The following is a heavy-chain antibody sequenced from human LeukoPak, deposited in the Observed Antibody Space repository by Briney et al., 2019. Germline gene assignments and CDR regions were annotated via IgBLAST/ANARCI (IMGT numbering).Heavy chain of an antibody. CDR1: GGSFSGYY. CDR3: ARGWFDP. Sequence: SGTLSLTCAVYGGSFSGYYWSWIRQPPGKGLEWIGEINHSGSTDYNPSLKSRVTISVDTSKNQFSLKLSSVTAADTAVYYCARGWFDPWGQGTLVTVSS. V-gene: IGHV4-34*01. J-gene: IGHJ5*02. CDR2: INHSGST.